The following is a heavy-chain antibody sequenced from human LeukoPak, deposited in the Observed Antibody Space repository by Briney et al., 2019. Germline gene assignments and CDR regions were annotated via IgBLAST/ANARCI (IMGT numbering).Heavy chain of an antibody. V-gene: IGHV3-53*01. D-gene: IGHD2-8*01. CDR1: GFTVSSND. Sequence: GGSLRLSCAASGFTVSSNDMSWVRQAPGKGLEWVSVIYSGGSTYYADSVKGRFTISRDNSKNTLYLQMNSLRAEDTAVYYCASNLAAEWGAFDIWGQGTMVTVSS. CDR3: ASNLAAEWGAFDI. CDR2: IYSGGST. J-gene: IGHJ3*02.